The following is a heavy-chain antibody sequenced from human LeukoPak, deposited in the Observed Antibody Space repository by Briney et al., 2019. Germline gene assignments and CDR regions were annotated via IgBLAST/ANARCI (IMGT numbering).Heavy chain of an antibody. CDR3: ARVSWVVTHADY. Sequence: ASVKVSCKASGGTFSSYAISWVRQAPGQGLEWMGGIIPIFGTANYAQKFQGRVTITADESTSTAYMELSSLRSEDTAVYYCARVSWVVTHADYWGQGTLVTVSS. CDR1: GGTFSSYA. V-gene: IGHV1-69*13. J-gene: IGHJ4*02. D-gene: IGHD2-21*02. CDR2: IIPIFGTA.